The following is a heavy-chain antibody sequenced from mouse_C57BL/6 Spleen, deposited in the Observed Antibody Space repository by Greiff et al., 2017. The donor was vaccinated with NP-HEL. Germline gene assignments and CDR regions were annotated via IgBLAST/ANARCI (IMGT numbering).Heavy chain of an antibody. V-gene: IGHV1-62-2*01. J-gene: IGHJ3*01. Sequence: VQLQQSGAELVKPGASVKLSCKASGYTFTEYTIHWVKQRSGQGLEWIGWFYPGSGSIKYNEKFKDKATLPADKSSSTVYMELSSLTSEDSAVYVCARHEEGYDSDFLFDYWGKGTLVTVSA. CDR3: ARHEEGYDSDFLFDY. D-gene: IGHD2-12*01. CDR1: GYTFTEYT. CDR2: FYPGSGSI.